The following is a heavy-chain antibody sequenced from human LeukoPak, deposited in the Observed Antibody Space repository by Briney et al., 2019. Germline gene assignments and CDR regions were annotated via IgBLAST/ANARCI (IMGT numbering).Heavy chain of an antibody. J-gene: IGHJ5*02. CDR1: GYSFTSYW. Sequence: GESLKISCKGSGYSFTSYWIGWVRQMPGKGLEWMGIIYPGDSDTRYSPSFQGQVTISADKSISTAYLQWSSLKASDTAMYYCARGGRIMITLTRDWFDPWGQGTLVTVSS. D-gene: IGHD3-16*01. V-gene: IGHV5-51*01. CDR3: ARGGRIMITLTRDWFDP. CDR2: IYPGDSDT.